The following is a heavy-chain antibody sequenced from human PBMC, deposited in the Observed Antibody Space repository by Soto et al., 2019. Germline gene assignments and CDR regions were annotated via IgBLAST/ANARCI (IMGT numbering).Heavy chain of an antibody. CDR1: GFTVSAYT. CDR2: ISSDGNHK. CDR3: ARWEQPLFDY. V-gene: IGHV3-30-3*01. D-gene: IGHD1-26*01. J-gene: IGHJ4*02. Sequence: QVQLVESGGGVVQPGRSLRLSCAASGFTVSAYTMHWVRQPPGKGLEWVAVISSDGNHKYYTDSVKGRFTISRDTSTNTLYLQMNSLRAEDTAVYYCARWEQPLFDYWGQGTLVTVSS.